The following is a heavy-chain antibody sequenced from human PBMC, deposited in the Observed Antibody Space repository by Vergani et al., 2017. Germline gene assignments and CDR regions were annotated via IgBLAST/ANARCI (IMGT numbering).Heavy chain of an antibody. CDR3: AKDLRFWSGYYREYYYYYMDV. V-gene: IGHV3-30*18. D-gene: IGHD3-3*01. CDR1: GFTFSSYG. J-gene: IGHJ6*03. Sequence: VQLVESGGGLVKPGGSLRLSCAASGFTFSSYGMHWVRQAPGKGLEWVAVISYDGSNKYYADSVKGRFTISRDSSKTTLYLQMNSLRAEDTAVYYCAKDLRFWSGYYREYYYYYMDVWGKGTTVTVSS. CDR2: ISYDGSNK.